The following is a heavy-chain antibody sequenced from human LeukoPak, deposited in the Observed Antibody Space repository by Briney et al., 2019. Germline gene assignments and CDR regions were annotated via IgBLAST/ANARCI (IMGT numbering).Heavy chain of an antibody. CDR2: ISYDGSNK. D-gene: IGHD3-22*01. Sequence: GGSLRLSCVASGFTFSSYAMHWVRQAPGKGLEWVAVISYDGSNKYYADSVKGRFTISRDNSKNTLYLQMNSLRAEDTAVYYCARDQEDYYDSSGPGTDAFDIWGQGTMVTVSS. CDR3: ARDQEDYYDSSGPGTDAFDI. V-gene: IGHV3-30-3*01. CDR1: GFTFSSYA. J-gene: IGHJ3*02.